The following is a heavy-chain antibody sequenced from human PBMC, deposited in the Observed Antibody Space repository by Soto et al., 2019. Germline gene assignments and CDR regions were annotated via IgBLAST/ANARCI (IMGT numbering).Heavy chain of an antibody. Sequence: AEGSVRLCCAASGFTFSRYSMSWVRQAPGKGLEWVSGFRGSGDDGTTYYADSVKGRFTISRDNSKNMLFLQMNSLRAEDTAIYYCAKKVNSGSGSQYFDYWGQGTLVTVSS. J-gene: IGHJ4*02. D-gene: IGHD3-10*01. CDR1: GFTFSRYS. V-gene: IGHV3-23*01. CDR2: FRGSGDDGTT. CDR3: AKKVNSGSGSQYFDY.